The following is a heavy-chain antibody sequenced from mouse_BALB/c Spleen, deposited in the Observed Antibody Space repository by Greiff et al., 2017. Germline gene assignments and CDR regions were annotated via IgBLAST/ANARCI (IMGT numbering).Heavy chain of an antibody. J-gene: IGHJ3*01. CDR2: INPYNDGT. V-gene: IGHV1-14*01. Sequence: EVQLQQSGPELVKPGASVKMSCKASGYTFTSYVMHWVKQKPGQGLEWIGYINPYNDGTKYNEKFKGKATLTSDKSSSTAYMELSSLTSEDSAVYYCARAPGDYLSWFADWGAGTLVTVSA. CDR1: GYTFTSYV. CDR3: ARAPGDYLSWFAD. D-gene: IGHD2-4*01.